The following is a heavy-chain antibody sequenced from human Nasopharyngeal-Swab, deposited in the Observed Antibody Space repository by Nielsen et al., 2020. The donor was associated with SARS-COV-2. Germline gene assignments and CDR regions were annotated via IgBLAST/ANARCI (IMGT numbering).Heavy chain of an antibody. CDR1: GFTFSSYA. Sequence: GGSLRLSCAASGFTFSSYAMHWVRQAPGKGLEWVAVISYDGSNKYYADSVKGRFTISRDNSKNTLYLQMNSLRAEDTAVYYCARGGLLELGFYWYFDLWGRGTLVTAPQ. D-gene: IGHD2-21*02. J-gene: IGHJ2*01. CDR2: ISYDGSNK. CDR3: ARGGLLELGFYWYFDL. V-gene: IGHV3-30-3*01.